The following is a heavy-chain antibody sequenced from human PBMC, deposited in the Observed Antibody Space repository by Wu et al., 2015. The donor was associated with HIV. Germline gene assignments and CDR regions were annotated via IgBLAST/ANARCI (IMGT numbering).Heavy chain of an antibody. CDR3: ARGPPXVTNYYYMDV. V-gene: IGHV1-2*02. CDR1: GYTFTGYY. D-gene: IGHD4-11*01. Sequence: QVQLVQSGAEVKKPGASVKVSCKASGYTFTGYYMHWVRQAPGQGLEWMGWINPNSGGTNYAQKFQGRVTMTRDTSISTAYMELSRLRSDDTAVYYCARGPPXVTNYYYMDVWGKGTTVTVSS. J-gene: IGHJ6*03. CDR2: INPNSGGT.